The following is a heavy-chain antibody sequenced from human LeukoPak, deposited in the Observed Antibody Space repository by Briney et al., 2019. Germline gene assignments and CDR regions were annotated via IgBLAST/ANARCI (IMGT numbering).Heavy chain of an antibody. V-gene: IGHV3-23*01. Sequence: GGSLRLSCAASGFTFSSYAMSWVRQAPGKGLEWVSAISGSGGSAYYADSVKGRFTISRDNSKNTLYLQMNSLRAEDTAVYYCAKDSSPPYYYDSSGSPYGMDVWGQGTTVTVSS. D-gene: IGHD3-22*01. CDR1: GFTFSSYA. J-gene: IGHJ6*02. CDR3: AKDSSPPYYYDSSGSPYGMDV. CDR2: ISGSGGSA.